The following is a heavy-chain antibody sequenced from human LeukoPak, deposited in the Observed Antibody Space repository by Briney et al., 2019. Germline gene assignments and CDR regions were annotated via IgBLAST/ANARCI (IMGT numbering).Heavy chain of an antibody. Sequence: SGTLSLTCTVSGGSISSGAYYWSWIRQPPGKGLEWIGYIYHSGNTYYNPALKGRVTISVDRSKNQFSLRLTSVTAADTAVYYCARVLLGISWYFDYWGQGTLVTVSS. CDR3: ARVLLGISWYFDY. CDR2: IYHSGNT. J-gene: IGHJ4*02. V-gene: IGHV4-30-2*01. D-gene: IGHD6-13*01. CDR1: GGSISSGAYY.